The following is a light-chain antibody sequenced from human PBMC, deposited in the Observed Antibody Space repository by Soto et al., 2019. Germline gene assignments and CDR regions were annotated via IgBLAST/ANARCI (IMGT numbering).Light chain of an antibody. CDR3: AAWDDSLNGPV. V-gene: IGLV1-44*01. Sequence: QSVLTQPPSASGAPGQRVTISCSGSSSNIGSNTVNWYQQLPGTAPKLLIYSSNQRPSGVPDRFSGSKSGTSASLAISGLQSEDEADYYYAAWDDSLNGPVFGTGTKVTVL. J-gene: IGLJ1*01. CDR2: SSN. CDR1: SSNIGSNT.